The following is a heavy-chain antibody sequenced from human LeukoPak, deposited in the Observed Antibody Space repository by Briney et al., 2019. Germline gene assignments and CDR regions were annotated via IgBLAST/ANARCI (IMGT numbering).Heavy chain of an antibody. CDR1: GYTFTSYY. Sequence: GASVKVSCKASGYTFTSYYMHWVRQAPGQGLEWMGIINPSGGSTSYAQKFQGRVTMTRDTSTSTVYMELSSLRSEGTAVYYCAREGDSSGYYERYFDLWGRGTLVTVSS. J-gene: IGHJ2*01. CDR2: INPSGGST. V-gene: IGHV1-46*01. D-gene: IGHD3-22*01. CDR3: AREGDSSGYYERYFDL.